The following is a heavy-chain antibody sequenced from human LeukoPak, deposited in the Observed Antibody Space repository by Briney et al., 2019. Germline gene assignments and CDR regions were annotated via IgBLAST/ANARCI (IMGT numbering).Heavy chain of an antibody. D-gene: IGHD3-22*01. CDR3: ARTITMIVGGDWFDP. J-gene: IGHJ5*02. CDR2: IYYSGST. Sequence: SETLSHTCTVSGGSISSYYWSWIRQPPGKGLEWIGYIYYSGSTNYNPSLKSRVTISVDTSKNQFSLKLRSVTAADTAVYYCARTITMIVGGDWFDPWGQGTLVTVSS. CDR1: GGSISSYY. V-gene: IGHV4-59*12.